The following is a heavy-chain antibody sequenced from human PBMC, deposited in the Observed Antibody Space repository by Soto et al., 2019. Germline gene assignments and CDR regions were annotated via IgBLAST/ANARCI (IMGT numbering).Heavy chain of an antibody. D-gene: IGHD5-18*01. CDR3: ARGRYSYGYPRYYFDY. V-gene: IGHV1-2*04. Sequence: ASVKVSCKASGYTFTGYYMHWVRQAPGQGLEWMGWINPNSGGTNYAQKFQGWVTMTRDTSISTAYMELSRLRSDDTAVYYCARGRYSYGYPRYYFDYWGQGTLVTVSS. CDR1: GYTFTGYY. J-gene: IGHJ4*02. CDR2: INPNSGGT.